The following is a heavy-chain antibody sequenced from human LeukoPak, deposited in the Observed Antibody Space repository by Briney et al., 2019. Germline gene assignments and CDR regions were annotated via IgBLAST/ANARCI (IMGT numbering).Heavy chain of an antibody. J-gene: IGHJ5*02. D-gene: IGHD3-3*01. CDR1: GGSISSYY. CDR2: ISYSGSA. V-gene: IGHV4-59*01. Sequence: SETLSLTCTVSGGSISSYYWSWIRQPPGKGLEWIGYISYSGSANDNPSLKSRVTISVDTSKNQFSLKLSSVTAADTAVYYCASQLGAWSGYQESWGQGTLVTVSS. CDR3: ASQLGAWSGYQES.